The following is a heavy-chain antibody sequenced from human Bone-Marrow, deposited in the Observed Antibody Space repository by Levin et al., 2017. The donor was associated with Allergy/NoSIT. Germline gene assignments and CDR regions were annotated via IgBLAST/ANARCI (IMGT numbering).Heavy chain of an antibody. V-gene: IGHV3-33*01. D-gene: IGHD1-26*01. Sequence: GGSLRLSCAASGFTFSSFGFHWVRQAPGKGLEWVALIMYDGSDKFYADSVKGRFTISRDSSKSTVYLQMNSLKPEDAAVYYCARDPNRIGWDFDYWGQGTLVTVSS. CDR3: ARDPNRIGWDFDY. CDR2: IMYDGSDK. CDR1: GFTFSSFG. J-gene: IGHJ4*02.